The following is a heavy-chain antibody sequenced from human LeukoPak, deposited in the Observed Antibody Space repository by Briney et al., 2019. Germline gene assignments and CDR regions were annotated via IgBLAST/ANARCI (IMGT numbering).Heavy chain of an antibody. CDR3: ASTEGEGAVRGYYFDY. CDR2: IYYSCSS. V-gene: IGHV4-59*08. CDR1: VDSISLYY. D-gene: IGHD3-16*01. J-gene: IGHJ4*02. Sequence: SETLSLTCTVSVDSISLYYWSCVPQPPAKGLECVGYIYYSCSSNYNPALKSRVTISVDTSKTQFSLKLSSVTAADTAVYYCASTEGEGAVRGYYFDYWGQGTLVTVSS.